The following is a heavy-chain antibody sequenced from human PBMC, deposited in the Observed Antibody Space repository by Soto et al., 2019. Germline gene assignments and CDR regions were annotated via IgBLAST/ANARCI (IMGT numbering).Heavy chain of an antibody. CDR3: ARAAVGYCSSTSCYRSGFYYYYMDV. D-gene: IGHD2-2*01. J-gene: IGHJ6*03. CDR1: GGSISSYY. CDR2: IYYSGST. V-gene: IGHV4-59*01. Sequence: SETLSLTCTVSGGSISSYYWSWIRQPPGKGLEWIGYIYYSGSTNYNPSLKSRVTISVDTSKNQFSLKLSSVTAADTAVYYCARAAVGYCSSTSCYRSGFYYYYMDVWGKGTTVTVSS.